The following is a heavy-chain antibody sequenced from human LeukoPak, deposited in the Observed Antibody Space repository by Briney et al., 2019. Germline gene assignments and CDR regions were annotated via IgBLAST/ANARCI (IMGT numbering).Heavy chain of an antibody. J-gene: IGHJ6*03. CDR3: ARRVDGSGRYRGYYYYYMDV. CDR1: GFTFDDFG. V-gene: IGHV3-20*04. Sequence: GGSLRLSCAASGFTFDDFGMSWVRQAPGKGLEWVSGINWNGASTGYADSVKGRFTISRDNAKNSLYLQMSSLRAEDTALYYCARRVDGSGRYRGYYYYYMDVWGKGTTVTISS. D-gene: IGHD3-10*01. CDR2: INWNGAST.